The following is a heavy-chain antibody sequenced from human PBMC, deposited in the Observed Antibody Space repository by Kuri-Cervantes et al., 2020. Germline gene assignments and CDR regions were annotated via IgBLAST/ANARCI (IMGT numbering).Heavy chain of an antibody. Sequence: GESLKISCAASGFTFSSCSMNWVRQAPGKGLEWVSYISSSSSTIYYADSVKGRFTISRDNSKSTLYLQMNSLRTEDKAVYYCARGQQLIHGLNWFDPWGQGTLVTVSS. J-gene: IGHJ5*02. V-gene: IGHV3-48*01. CDR1: GFTFSSCS. CDR3: ARGQQLIHGLNWFDP. CDR2: ISSSSSTI. D-gene: IGHD6-13*01.